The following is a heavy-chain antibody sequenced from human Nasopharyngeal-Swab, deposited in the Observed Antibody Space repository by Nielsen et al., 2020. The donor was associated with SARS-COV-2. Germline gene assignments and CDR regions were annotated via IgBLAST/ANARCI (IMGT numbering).Heavy chain of an antibody. D-gene: IGHD2-2*01. CDR1: GISFSTSV. CDR2: IAIGGSNYE. CDR3: VREGGTSGRAGYFDY. J-gene: IGHJ4*02. V-gene: IGHV3-30-3*01. Sequence: GGSLRLSCVGSGISFSTSVIQWVRQAPGKGLEWVAVIAIGGSNYEQYADSVRGRFSISRDTYQNTLHLQLNSLREEDTAVYYCVREGGTSGRAGYFDYWGQGTLVTVTS.